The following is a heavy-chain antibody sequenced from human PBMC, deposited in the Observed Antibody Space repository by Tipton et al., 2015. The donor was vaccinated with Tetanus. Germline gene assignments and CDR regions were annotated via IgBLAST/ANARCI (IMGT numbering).Heavy chain of an antibody. CDR1: GYIFNNYW. D-gene: IGHD2-8*01. CDR3: ARAHCADGVCNFDF. CDR2: IYPGDSDT. Sequence: MQLVQSGGEVKKPGESLKISCKGSGYIFNNYWIGWVRQQPGKGLEWMGIIYPGDSDTRYSPSFQDQVTISVDKSINTAYLQWSSLKASDASLFYCARAHCADGVCNFDFGGRGALVTVAS. V-gene: IGHV5-51*01. J-gene: IGHJ4*02.